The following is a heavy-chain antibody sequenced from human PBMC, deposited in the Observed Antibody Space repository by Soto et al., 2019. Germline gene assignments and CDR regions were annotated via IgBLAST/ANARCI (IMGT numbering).Heavy chain of an antibody. CDR1: GDSITSNTYY. CDR2: IYHIENT. J-gene: IGHJ4*02. CDR3: ARLRVPNYYFDF. Sequence: PSETLSLTCTVSGDSITSNTYYWGWIRQPPGKGLEWIGNIYHIENTFYNESLKSRVAISVDTSKSQFSLILRSVTAADTAVYYCARLRVPNYYFDFWGQGALVTVPQ. V-gene: IGHV4-39*01. D-gene: IGHD1-7*01.